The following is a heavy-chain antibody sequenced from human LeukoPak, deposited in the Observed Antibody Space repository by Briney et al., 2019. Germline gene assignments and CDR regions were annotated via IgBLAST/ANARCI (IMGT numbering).Heavy chain of an antibody. J-gene: IGHJ4*02. V-gene: IGHV1-46*01. CDR3: ARERGRGRDSPWFDY. Sequence: ASVKVSCKAFGYTFSSYYMHWVRRAPGQGPEWMGIINPSGGSTSYAQKFQSRVTMTRDTSTSTVYMELTSLRAEDTAVYYCARERGRGRDSPWFDYWGQGTLVTVSS. CDR2: INPSGGST. D-gene: IGHD1-26*01. CDR1: GYTFSSYY.